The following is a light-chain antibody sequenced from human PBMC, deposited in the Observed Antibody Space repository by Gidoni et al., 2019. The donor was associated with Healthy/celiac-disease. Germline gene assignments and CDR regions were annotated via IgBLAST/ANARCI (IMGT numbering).Light chain of an antibody. CDR1: QSISSY. Sequence: DIQITQSPSSLSASVGDRVTITCRASQSISSYLNWYQQKPGKAPKLLIYAASSLQSGVPSRFSGSGAGTDFTLIISSLQPEDFATYYCQQRYSTPWTFGQGTKVEIK. V-gene: IGKV1-39*01. CDR3: QQRYSTPWT. J-gene: IGKJ1*01. CDR2: AAS.